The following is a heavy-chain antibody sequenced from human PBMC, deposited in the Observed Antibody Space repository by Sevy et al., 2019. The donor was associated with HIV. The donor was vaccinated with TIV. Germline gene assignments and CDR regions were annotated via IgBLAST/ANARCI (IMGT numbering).Heavy chain of an antibody. V-gene: IGHV3-33*01. J-gene: IGHJ3*02. Sequence: GGSLRLSCAASGFTFSSYGMHWVRQAPGKGLEWVAVIWYDGSNKYYADSLKGRFTISRDNSKSTLYLQMNSLRAEDTAVYYCAGGSYKGAFDIWGQGTMVTVSS. CDR1: GFTFSSYG. CDR2: IWYDGSNK. D-gene: IGHD1-26*01. CDR3: AGGSYKGAFDI.